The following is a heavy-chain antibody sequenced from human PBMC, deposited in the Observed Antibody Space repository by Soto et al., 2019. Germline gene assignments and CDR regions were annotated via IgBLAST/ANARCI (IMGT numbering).Heavy chain of an antibody. CDR2: VHFSGST. Sequence: SETLSLSCDVPGVSISDNHRGWIRQAPGKGLEWVGYVHFSGSTTYNPSLAPRLNISFDMSKSQVYLQLTSVTAADTAVYYCARFGAAAAHDDNWGRGVLVT. V-gene: IGHV4-59*01. J-gene: IGHJ4*01. CDR3: ARFGAAAAHDDN. CDR1: GVSISDNH. D-gene: IGHD6-13*01.